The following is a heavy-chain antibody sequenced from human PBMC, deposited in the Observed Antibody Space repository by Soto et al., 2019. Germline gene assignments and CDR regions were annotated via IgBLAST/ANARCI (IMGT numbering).Heavy chain of an antibody. CDR1: GYTFTDYY. V-gene: IGHV1-2*02. CDR3: ARDLQPIAPRSFPGWFDP. CDR2: LNPNGGGT. J-gene: IGHJ5*02. D-gene: IGHD6-6*01. Sequence: GASVKVSCKASGYTFTDYYIHWMRQAPGQGLEWMGWLNPNGGGTKYSQTFQGRVTLTRDTSISTAYMELTRLTSDDTAVYYCARDLQPIAPRSFPGWFDPWGQGTLVTVSS.